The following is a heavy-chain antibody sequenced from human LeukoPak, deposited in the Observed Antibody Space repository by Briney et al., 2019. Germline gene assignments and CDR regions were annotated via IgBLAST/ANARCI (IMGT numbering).Heavy chain of an antibody. CDR1: GGSISSGGYY. CDR2: IYYSGST. Sequence: SETLSLTCTVSGGSISSGGYYWSWIRQHPGKGLEWIGYIYYSGSTYYNPSLKSRVTISVDTSKNQFSLKLSSVTAADTAVYYCARVWEYYDSSGTHGPNDAFDIWGQGTMVTVSS. CDR3: ARVWEYYDSSGTHGPNDAFDI. J-gene: IGHJ3*02. V-gene: IGHV4-31*03. D-gene: IGHD3-22*01.